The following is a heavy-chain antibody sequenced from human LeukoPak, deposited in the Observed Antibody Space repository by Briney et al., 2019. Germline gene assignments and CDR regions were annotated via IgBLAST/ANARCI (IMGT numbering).Heavy chain of an antibody. Sequence: GWSVPLSCPASVWTFRSYSMNGLRPPPAKEVAGVSYISSNGSTIHYADSVEGRFTISRDNVKNSLYLQMNSLRDEDTAVYYCARIGSSGYAECIDYWGQGTLVTVSS. D-gene: IGHD3-3*01. CDR1: VWTFRSYS. V-gene: IGHV3-48*02. J-gene: IGHJ4*02. CDR2: ISSNGSTI. CDR3: ARIGSSGYAECIDY.